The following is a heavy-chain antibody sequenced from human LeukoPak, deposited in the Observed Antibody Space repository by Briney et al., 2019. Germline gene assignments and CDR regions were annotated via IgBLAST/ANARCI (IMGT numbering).Heavy chain of an antibody. D-gene: IGHD4-23*01. V-gene: IGHV3-9*01. CDR1: GFTFDDYS. J-gene: IGHJ4*02. CDR3: ARDRYGGNSGDFDY. Sequence: GGSLRLSCAASGFTFDDYSMHWVRQAPGKGLEWVSGISWNSGSAGHADSVKGRFTISRDSAKNSLYLQMNSLRTEDTALYYCARDRYGGNSGDFDYWGQGTLVTVSS. CDR2: ISWNSGSA.